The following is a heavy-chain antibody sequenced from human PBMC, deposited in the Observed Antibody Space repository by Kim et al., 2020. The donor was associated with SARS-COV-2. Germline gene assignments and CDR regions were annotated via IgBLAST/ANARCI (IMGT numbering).Heavy chain of an antibody. D-gene: IGHD2-2*01. Sequence: SVKVSCKASGGTFSSYAISWVRQAPGQGLEWMGRIIPILGIANYAQKFQGRVTITADKSTSTAYMELSSLRSEDTAVYYCARERLVSPPCSYCSSTSSNIHPYWGQGTLVTVSS. CDR2: IIPILGIA. CDR3: ARERLVSPPCSYCSSTSSNIHPY. CDR1: GGTFSSYA. V-gene: IGHV1-69*04. J-gene: IGHJ4*02.